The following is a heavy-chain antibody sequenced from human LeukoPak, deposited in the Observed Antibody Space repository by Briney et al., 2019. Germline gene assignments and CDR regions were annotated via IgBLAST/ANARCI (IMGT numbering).Heavy chain of an antibody. CDR3: AKDQRYYDSSGPFGY. V-gene: IGHV3-33*06. Sequence: SGGSLRLSCAASGFTFSIYGMHWVRQAPGKGLEWVAVMWYDGSNKYYADSVKGRFTISRDNSKNTLYLQMNSLRAEDTAVYYCAKDQRYYDSSGPFGYWGQGTLVTVSS. CDR2: MWYDGSNK. J-gene: IGHJ4*02. CDR1: GFTFSIYG. D-gene: IGHD3-22*01.